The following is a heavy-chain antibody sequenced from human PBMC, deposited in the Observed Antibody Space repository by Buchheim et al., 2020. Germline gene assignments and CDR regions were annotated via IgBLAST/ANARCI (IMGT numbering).Heavy chain of an antibody. CDR1: GGSFSGYY. D-gene: IGHD1-26*01. CDR2: INHSGST. J-gene: IGHJ4*02. CDR3: ARERYGGSYYGTFDY. V-gene: IGHV4-34*01. Sequence: QVQLQQWGAGLLKPSETLSLTCAVYGGSFSGYYWSWIRQPPGKGLEWIGEINHSGSTNYNPSLKSRVTISVDTSKNQFSLKLSSVTAADTAVYYCARERYGGSYYGTFDYWGQGTL.